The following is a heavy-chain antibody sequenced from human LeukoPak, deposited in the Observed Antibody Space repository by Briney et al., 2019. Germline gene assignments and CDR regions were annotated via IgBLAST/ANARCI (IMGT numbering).Heavy chain of an antibody. CDR3: AKANWLSNADAVW. J-gene: IGHJ4*02. D-gene: IGHD1-1*01. Sequence: GGSLRLSCAASGFDFTKYAMNWVRRAPARGLEWVSSINGGGERFYADSVKGRFTLSRDDSRNTVYLQLNNLRVEDTAVYYCAKANWLSNADAVWWGQGTLVTVSS. V-gene: IGHV3-23*01. CDR1: GFDFTKYA. CDR2: INGGGER.